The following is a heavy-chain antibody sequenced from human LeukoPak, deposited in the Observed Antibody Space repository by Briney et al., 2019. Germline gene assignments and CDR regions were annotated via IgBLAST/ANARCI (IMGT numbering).Heavy chain of an antibody. D-gene: IGHD4-17*01. V-gene: IGHV3-23*01. J-gene: IGHJ4*02. Sequence: GASLRLSCAASGFPFSSYAMSWVRQPPGKGPEWISTISGSDYSTYYADSVKGRFTISRDNSKNTVYLQMNSLRAEDTALYYCAKDLYGDYDDDYWGQGTLVTVSS. CDR1: GFPFSSYA. CDR2: ISGSDYST. CDR3: AKDLYGDYDDDY.